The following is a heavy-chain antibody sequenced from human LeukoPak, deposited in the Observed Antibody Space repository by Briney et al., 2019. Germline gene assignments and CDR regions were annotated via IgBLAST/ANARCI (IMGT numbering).Heavy chain of an antibody. CDR1: GFTFSSYW. D-gene: IGHD6-13*01. V-gene: IGHV3-7*02. J-gene: IGHJ4*02. Sequence: GGSLRLSCAASGFTFSSYWMRWVRQAPGKGLEWVATIKEDGSEKYYVDSVKGRFTISRDNAKSSLYLQMNSLRAEDTAVYYCAKADSSSRPVLHYWGQGTLVTVSS. CDR2: IKEDGSEK. CDR3: AKADSSSRPVLHY.